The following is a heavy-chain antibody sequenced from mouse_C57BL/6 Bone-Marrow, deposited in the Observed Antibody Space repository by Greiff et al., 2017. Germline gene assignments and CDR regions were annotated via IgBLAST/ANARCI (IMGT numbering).Heavy chain of an antibody. V-gene: IGHV1-39*01. Sequence: EVQLQQSGPELVKPGASVKISCKASGYSFTDYNMNWVKQSNGKSLEWIGVINPNYGTTSYTQKFKGKDTLTVDQSSSTAYMQLNSLTSENAAVYYCAGWGYCGSSYKNFDDWGQGTTLTVSS. CDR3: AGWGYCGSSYKNFDD. CDR2: INPNYGTT. J-gene: IGHJ2*01. D-gene: IGHD1-1*01. CDR1: GYSFTDYN.